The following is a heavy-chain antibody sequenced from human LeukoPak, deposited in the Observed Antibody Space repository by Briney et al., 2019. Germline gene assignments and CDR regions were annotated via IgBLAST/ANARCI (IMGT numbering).Heavy chain of an antibody. CDR2: IWYDGSKK. Sequence: GGSLRLSCAASGFTFSSYAMHWVRQAPGKGLEWVAVIWYDGSKKYYADSVKGRFTISRDNSKNTLDLQMDGLRAEDTAVYYCARMSGSHIDYWGQGTLVTVSS. J-gene: IGHJ4*02. D-gene: IGHD1-26*01. CDR3: ARMSGSHIDY. V-gene: IGHV3-33*08. CDR1: GFTFSSYA.